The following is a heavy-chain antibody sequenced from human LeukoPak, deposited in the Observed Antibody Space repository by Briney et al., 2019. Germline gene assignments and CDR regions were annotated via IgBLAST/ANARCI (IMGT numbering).Heavy chain of an antibody. Sequence: ASVKVSCKASGYTFTSYYMHWVRQAPGQGLEWMGIINPSGGSTSYAQKFQGRVTMTRDMSTSTDYMELSRLRSDDTAVYYCAREEMATSRNDYWGQGTLVTVSS. CDR1: GYTFTSYY. CDR3: AREEMATSRNDY. J-gene: IGHJ4*02. D-gene: IGHD5-24*01. CDR2: INPSGGST. V-gene: IGHV1-46*01.